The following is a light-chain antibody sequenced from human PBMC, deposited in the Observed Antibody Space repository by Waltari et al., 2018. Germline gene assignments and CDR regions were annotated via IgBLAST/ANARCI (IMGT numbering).Light chain of an antibody. CDR3: ATWDDSLNAWV. Sequence: QSVLTQSPSASGTPGQRVTISCSGSSSNIGANHVYWYQQFPGTAPRLLICRSYQRPSGVPDRFSGSKSGTSASLAISGLRSEDEADYYCATWDDSLNAWVFGGGTRLTAL. J-gene: IGLJ3*02. CDR2: RSY. CDR1: SSNIGANH. V-gene: IGLV1-47*01.